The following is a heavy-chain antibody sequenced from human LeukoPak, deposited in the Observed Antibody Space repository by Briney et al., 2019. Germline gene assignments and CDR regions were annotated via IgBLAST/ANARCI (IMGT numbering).Heavy chain of an antibody. J-gene: IGHJ4*02. V-gene: IGHV4-30-2*01. CDR1: GGSISSGGYY. CDR2: IYHSGST. Sequence: SQTLSLTCTVSGGSISSGGYYWSWIRQPPGKGLEWIGYIYHSGSTYYNPSLKSRVTISVDRSKNQFSLKLSSVTAADTAVYYCARDGEPDYGGNSPYWGQGTLVTVSS. D-gene: IGHD4-23*01. CDR3: ARDGEPDYGGNSPY.